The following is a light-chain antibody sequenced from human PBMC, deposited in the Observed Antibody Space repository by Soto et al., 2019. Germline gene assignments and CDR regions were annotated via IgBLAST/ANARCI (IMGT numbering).Light chain of an antibody. CDR1: SSDVGRYNY. CDR2: EVS. V-gene: IGLV2-8*01. Sequence: QSALTQPPSASGSPGQTVTISCTGTSSDVGRYNYVSWYQHHPGKAPKLIIYEVSKRPSGVPDRFSASKSGNTASLTVSGLQAEDEADYHWSSYAGSNNYVFGTGTKVTVL. CDR3: SSYAGSNNYV. J-gene: IGLJ1*01.